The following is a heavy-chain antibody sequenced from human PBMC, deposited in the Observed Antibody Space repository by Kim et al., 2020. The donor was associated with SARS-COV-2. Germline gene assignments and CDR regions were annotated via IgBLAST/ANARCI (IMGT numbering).Heavy chain of an antibody. V-gene: IGHV4-39*01. D-gene: IGHD3-22*01. Sequence: SETLSLTCTVSGGSVSSSSYYWAWIRQPPGKGLEWTGSVSYDGSTNYSPSLKSRVTISVDTSKNHFSLKLTSVTAADTAVYYCARHLSSYYYDSSDYLVAASYGVDVWGQGTTVTVSS. CDR3: ARHLSSYYYDSSDYLVAASYGVDV. J-gene: IGHJ6*02. CDR2: VSYDGST. CDR1: GGSVSSSSYY.